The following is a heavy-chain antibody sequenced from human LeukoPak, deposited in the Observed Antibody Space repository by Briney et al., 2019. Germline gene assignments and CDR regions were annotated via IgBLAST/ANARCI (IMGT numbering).Heavy chain of an antibody. J-gene: IGHJ6*04. CDR1: GGTFSSYA. D-gene: IGHD3-9*01. Sequence: ASVKVSCKASGGTFSSYAISWVRQAPGQGIEWMGGIIPIFGTANYAQKFQGRVTITADESTSTAYVELSSLRSEDTAVYYCASGGYDILTGPRYYYGMDVWGKGTTVTVSS. CDR3: ASGGYDILTGPRYYYGMDV. V-gene: IGHV1-69*01. CDR2: IIPIFGTA.